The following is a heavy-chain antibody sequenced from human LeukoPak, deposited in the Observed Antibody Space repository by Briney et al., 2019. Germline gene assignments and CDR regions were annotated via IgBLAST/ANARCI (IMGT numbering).Heavy chain of an antibody. D-gene: IGHD6-19*01. CDR3: AGRRSSGWYAY. J-gene: IGHJ4*02. V-gene: IGHV3-53*01. CDR2: IYDSGTT. CDR1: GFTVSSNY. Sequence: GGSLRLSCAASGFTVSSNYMSWVRQAPGKGLEWVSVIYDSGTTYYADSVKGRFLIFRDTSKNTVDLQMNSLRVEDTAVYYCAGRRSSGWYAYWGQGTLVTVSS.